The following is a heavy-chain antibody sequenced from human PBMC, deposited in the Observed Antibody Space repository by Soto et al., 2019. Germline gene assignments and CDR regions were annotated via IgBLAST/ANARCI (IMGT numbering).Heavy chain of an antibody. J-gene: IGHJ5*02. CDR3: ARVPGAVALVTATLAGFVP. CDR1: GYTFTSYG. V-gene: IGHV1-18*04. Sequence: QVQLLQSGAELKKPGASVKVSCKASGYTFTSYGISWVRQAPGQGLEWMGWISSYSGNTNYAQKFRGRVTMTTDTTARTAYMESAGLLSDDTGVYYCARVPGAVALVTATLAGFVPWGLGTLVSVSS. CDR2: ISSYSGNT. D-gene: IGHD2-15*01.